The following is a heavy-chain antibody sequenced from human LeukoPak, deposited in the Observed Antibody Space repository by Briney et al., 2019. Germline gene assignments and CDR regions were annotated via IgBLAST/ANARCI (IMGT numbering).Heavy chain of an antibody. V-gene: IGHV1-18*01. CDR2: IGAYNGNT. J-gene: IGHJ5*02. CDR1: GYTFTSYG. D-gene: IGHD3-10*01. CDR3: ARVVTMVRGVIRWFDP. Sequence: ASVKVSCKASGYTFTSYGISWVRQAPGQGLEWMGWIGAYNGNTNYAQKLQGRVTMTTDTSTSTAYMELRSLRSDDTAVYYCARVVTMVRGVIRWFDPWGQGTLVTVSS.